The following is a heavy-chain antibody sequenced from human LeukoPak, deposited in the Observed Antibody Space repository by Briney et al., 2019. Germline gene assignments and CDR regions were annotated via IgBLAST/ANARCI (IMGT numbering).Heavy chain of an antibody. J-gene: IGHJ4*02. CDR1: GFTLSSYS. Sequence: RRSLRLSCAASGFTLSSYSMTRVPQAPGQGLEWGSYISSSSSTIYYADSVKGRFTISRDNAKNSLYLQMNSLRDEDTAVYYCARDEIRGGYCSGGSCFSDSVWGQGTLVTVSS. V-gene: IGHV3-48*02. CDR2: ISSSSSTI. D-gene: IGHD2-15*01. CDR3: ARDEIRGGYCSGGSCFSDSV.